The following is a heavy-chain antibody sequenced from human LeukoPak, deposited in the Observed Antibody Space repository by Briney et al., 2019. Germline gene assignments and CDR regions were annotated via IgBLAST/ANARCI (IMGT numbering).Heavy chain of an antibody. CDR1: GFTFTKYG. CDR2: IWYDGSRE. V-gene: IGHV3-33*01. CDR3: ARSWTQYYFDY. D-gene: IGHD3/OR15-3a*01. Sequence: GRSLRLSCAASGFTFTKYGLHWVRQAPGKGLEWVAVIWYDGSREYYADSVKGRFTISRDNSKNTLYLHMNSLRAEDTAVYYCARSWTQYYFDYWGQGTLVTVSS. J-gene: IGHJ4*02.